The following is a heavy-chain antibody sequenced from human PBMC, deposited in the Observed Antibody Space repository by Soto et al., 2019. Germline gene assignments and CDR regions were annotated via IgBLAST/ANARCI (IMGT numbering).Heavy chain of an antibody. CDR2: ISHDGSYK. CDR1: GFSFTTYV. V-gene: IGHV3-30*18. CDR3: AKGLLAIVGTTLPRDAFNI. Sequence: QVQLVESGGGVVQPGRSLRLSCAASGFSFTTYVMHWVRQAPGKGLEWVAVISHDGSYKYYGDAVKGRFTISRDTSKNAVYLEMNSLGPEDTAVYYCAKGLLAIVGTTLPRDAFNIWGQGTMGTVAS. J-gene: IGHJ3*02. D-gene: IGHD1-26*01.